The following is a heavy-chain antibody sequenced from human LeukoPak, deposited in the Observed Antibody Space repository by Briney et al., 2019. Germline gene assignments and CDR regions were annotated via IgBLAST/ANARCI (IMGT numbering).Heavy chain of an antibody. J-gene: IGHJ6*03. CDR1: RGTFSSYA. CDR2: IIPIFGTA. CDR3: ARAGSYYKLELRYGNYYYYYMDV. V-gene: IGHV1-69*05. D-gene: IGHD1-7*01. Sequence: SVKVSCKASRGTFSSYAISWVRQAPGQGLEWMGGIIPIFGTANYAQKFQGRVTITTDESTSTAYMELSSLRSEDTAVYYCARAGSYYKLELRYGNYYYYYMDVWGKGTTVTVSS.